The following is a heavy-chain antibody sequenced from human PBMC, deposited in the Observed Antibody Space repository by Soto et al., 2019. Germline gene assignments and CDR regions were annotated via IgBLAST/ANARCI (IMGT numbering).Heavy chain of an antibody. J-gene: IGHJ6*02. V-gene: IGHV3-23*01. CDR3: AKAIAARRYYYSGMDV. CDR2: ISGSGGST. CDR1: GLTFSRHA. D-gene: IGHD6-6*01. Sequence: RLSCAASGLTFSRHAMTCVRKAPDKGLEWVSAISGSGGSTYYADSVKGRFTISRDNSKNTLYLQMNSLRAEDTAVYYCAKAIAARRYYYSGMDVWGQGTTVTVSS.